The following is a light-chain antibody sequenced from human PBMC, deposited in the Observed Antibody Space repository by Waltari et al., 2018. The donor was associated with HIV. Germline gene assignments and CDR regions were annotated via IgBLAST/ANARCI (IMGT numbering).Light chain of an antibody. CDR2: GNS. V-gene: IGLV1-40*01. CDR3: QSYDSRLSGFVI. Sequence: QSVLTQPPSVSGAPGQRVTISCTGSSSNIGAGYDVHWYQQLPGTTPKLLIYGNSDRPSGVPDRCAGSKSGTSASLAITGLQAEDEADYYCQSYDSRLSGFVIFGGGSKLTVL. J-gene: IGLJ2*01. CDR1: SSNIGAGYD.